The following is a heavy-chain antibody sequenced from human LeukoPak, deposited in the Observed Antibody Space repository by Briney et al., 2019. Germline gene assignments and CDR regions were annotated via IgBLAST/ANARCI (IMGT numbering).Heavy chain of an antibody. CDR3: ARAAVGAIDY. CDR1: GGSISSYY. D-gene: IGHD1-26*01. V-gene: IGHV4-59*01. Sequence: PSETLSLTCTVSGGSISSYYWNWIRQPPGKGLEWIGYIYNSGSTNYNPSLKSRITISVDTSKNHFSLTLSSVTAADTAVYYCARAAVGAIDYWGQGTLVTVSS. CDR2: IYNSGST. J-gene: IGHJ4*02.